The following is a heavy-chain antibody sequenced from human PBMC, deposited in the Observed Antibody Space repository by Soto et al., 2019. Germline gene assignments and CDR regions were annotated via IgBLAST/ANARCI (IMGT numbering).Heavy chain of an antibody. Sequence: QVQLVQSGAEVKKPGSSVKVSCKAPGGTFSSYTIGWVRQAPGQGLEWMGRIIPILGVTNYAQKFQGRVTITADKSTSTTYMELSSLRSDDTAVYFCARAGYGDSDYYYDGMDVWGQGTTVTVSS. J-gene: IGHJ6*02. CDR2: IIPILGVT. D-gene: IGHD4-17*01. CDR3: ARAGYGDSDYYYDGMDV. CDR1: GGTFSSYT. V-gene: IGHV1-69*04.